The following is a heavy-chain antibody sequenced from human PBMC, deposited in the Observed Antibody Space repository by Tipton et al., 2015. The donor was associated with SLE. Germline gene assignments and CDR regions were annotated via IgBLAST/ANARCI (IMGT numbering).Heavy chain of an antibody. J-gene: IGHJ6*03. CDR1: GGSISSYY. V-gene: IGHV4-59*01. D-gene: IGHD1-1*01. CDR2: IYYSGST. Sequence: TLSLTCTVSGGSISSYYWSWIRQPPGKGLEWIGYIYYSGSTNYNPSLKSRVTTSVDTSKNQFSLKLSSVTAADTAVYYCAAGRTVYYYYMVVGGKGTTVTVSS. CDR3: AAGRTVYYYYMVV.